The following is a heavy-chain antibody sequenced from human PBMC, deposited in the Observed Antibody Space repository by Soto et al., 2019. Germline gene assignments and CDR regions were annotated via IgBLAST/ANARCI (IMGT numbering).Heavy chain of an antibody. D-gene: IGHD2-2*01. CDR3: ARDRVVPAAIGAYYYYYGMDV. V-gene: IGHV3-33*01. CDR1: GFTFSSYG. CDR2: IWYDGSNK. Sequence: QVQLVESGGGVVQPGRSLRLSCAASGFTFSSYGMHWVRQAPGKGLEWVAVIWYDGSNKYYADSVKGRFTISRDNSKNTLYLQMNSLRAEDTAVYYCARDRVVPAAIGAYYYYYGMDVWGQGTTVTVSS. J-gene: IGHJ6*02.